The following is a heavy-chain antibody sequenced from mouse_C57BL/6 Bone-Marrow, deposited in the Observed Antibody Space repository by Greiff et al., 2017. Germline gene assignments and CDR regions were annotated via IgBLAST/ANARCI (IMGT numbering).Heavy chain of an antibody. CDR3: TRSAY. V-gene: IGHV14-4*01. CDR1: GFNIKDDY. J-gene: IGHJ3*01. Sequence: LVESGAELVRPGASVKLSCTASGFNIKDDYMHWVKPRPEQGLEWIGWIDPENGDTEYASKFQGKATITVDTSSNTAYLQLSSLTSEDTAVYYCTRSAYWGQGTLVTVSA. CDR2: IDPENGDT.